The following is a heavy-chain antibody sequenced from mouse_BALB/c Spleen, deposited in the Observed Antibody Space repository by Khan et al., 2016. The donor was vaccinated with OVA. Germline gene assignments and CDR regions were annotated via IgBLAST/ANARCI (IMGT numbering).Heavy chain of an antibody. D-gene: IGHD1-1*01. V-gene: IGHV3-2*02. CDR2: ISYSGYT. CDR3: ARQNYYGYALDY. CDR1: GYSITRNYA. Sequence: EVQLQESGPGLVKPSQSLSLTCTVTGYSITRNYAWSWIRQFPGNKLEWMGYISYSGYTNYNPSLKSRISVTRDTSENQFFLQLNSVTTEDTATYYCARQNYYGYALDYWGQGTSVTVSS. J-gene: IGHJ4*01.